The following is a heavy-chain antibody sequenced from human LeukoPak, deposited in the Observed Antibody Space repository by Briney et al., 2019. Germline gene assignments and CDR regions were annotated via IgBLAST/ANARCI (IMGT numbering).Heavy chain of an antibody. D-gene: IGHD4-17*01. V-gene: IGHV4-59*01. CDR2: IYYSGST. Sequence: PSETLSLTCTVSGGSISSYYWSWIRQPPGKGLEWIGYIYYSGSTNYNPSLKSRVTISVDTSKNQFSLKLSSVTAADTAVYYCAQVSPQTVTGAFDIWGQGTMVTVSS. CDR1: GGSISSYY. J-gene: IGHJ3*02. CDR3: AQVSPQTVTGAFDI.